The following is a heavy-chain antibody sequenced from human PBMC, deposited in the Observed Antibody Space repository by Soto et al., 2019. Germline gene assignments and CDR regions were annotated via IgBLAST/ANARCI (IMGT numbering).Heavy chain of an antibody. CDR3: ARGRYGDY. J-gene: IGHJ4*02. CDR2: ISAPNGNT. CDR1: GYTFTSYG. Sequence: QVHLVQSGAEVKKPGASVKVSCKGSGYTFTSYGITWVRQAPGQGLEWMGWISAPNGNTNYAQKLQGRVTVTTDTPTSTAHRELRDLRSGDTAVYYGARGRYGDYWGQGALVTVSS. V-gene: IGHV1-18*01. D-gene: IGHD1-1*01.